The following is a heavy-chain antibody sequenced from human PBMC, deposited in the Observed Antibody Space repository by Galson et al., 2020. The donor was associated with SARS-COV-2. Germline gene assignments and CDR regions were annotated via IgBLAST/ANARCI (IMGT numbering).Heavy chain of an antibody. D-gene: IGHD5-12*01. CDR1: GFTFSSYG. CDR2: ISYDGSNK. V-gene: IGHV3-30*03. CDR3: ATSTFPSGYDGNYYYYGMDV. Sequence: PGGSLRLSCAASGFTFSSYGMHWVRQAPGKGLEWVAVISYDGSNKYYADSVKGRFTISRDNSKNTLYLQMNSLRAEDTAVYYCATSTFPSGYDGNYYYYGMDVWGQGTTVTVSS. J-gene: IGHJ6*02.